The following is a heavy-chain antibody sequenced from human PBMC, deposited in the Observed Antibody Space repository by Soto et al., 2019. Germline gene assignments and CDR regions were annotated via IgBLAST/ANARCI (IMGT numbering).Heavy chain of an antibody. Sequence: SLRLSCTASGFNFNTYYMTWVRQAPGKGLEWVANIKEDGSEQYYVDSVRGRFTISRDNTKKSLYLQMNSLRGEDTAVYYCAREGELRFSMVRGRLTSGNHRNGVDVWGQGTTVTVSS. CDR3: AREGELRFSMVRGRLTSGNHRNGVDV. D-gene: IGHD3-10*01. CDR1: GFNFNTYY. J-gene: IGHJ6*02. V-gene: IGHV3-7*01. CDR2: IKEDGSEQ.